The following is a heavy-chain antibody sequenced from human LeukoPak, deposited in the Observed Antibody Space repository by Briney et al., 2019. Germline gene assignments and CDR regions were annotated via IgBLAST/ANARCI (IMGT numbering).Heavy chain of an antibody. CDR1: GFTFRNYW. CDR2: IKQDGSKE. Sequence: GGSLRLSCAASGFTFRNYWMSWVRQAPGKGPEWVANIKQDGSKEEYVDSVKGRFSISRDNANNSLSVQMNGLRAEDTAVYYCTRWAGVIDYWGQGTLVTVSS. D-gene: IGHD3-16*02. V-gene: IGHV3-7*01. CDR3: TRWAGVIDY. J-gene: IGHJ4*02.